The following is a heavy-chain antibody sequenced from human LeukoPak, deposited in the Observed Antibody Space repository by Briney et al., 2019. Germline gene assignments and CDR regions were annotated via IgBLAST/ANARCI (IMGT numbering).Heavy chain of an antibody. CDR2: IYSGGST. CDR3: ATLSAALAADY. J-gene: IGHJ4*02. D-gene: IGHD6-13*01. Sequence: PGGSLRLSCAASGFTVSSNYMSWVRQAPGKGLEWVSVIYSGGSTYYADSVKGRFTISRDNSKNTLYLQMNSLRAEDTAVYYCATLSAALAADYWGQGTLVTVSS. V-gene: IGHV3-53*01. CDR1: GFTVSSNY.